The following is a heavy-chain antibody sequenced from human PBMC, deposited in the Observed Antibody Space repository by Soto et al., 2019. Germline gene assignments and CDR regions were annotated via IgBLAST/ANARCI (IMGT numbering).Heavy chain of an antibody. CDR1: GGSVSSGSYY. D-gene: IGHD3-9*01. CDR2: IYYSGSI. Sequence: SETLSLTCTVSGGSVSSGSYYWSWIRQPPGKGLEWIGYIYYSGSINYNPSLKSRVTMSLDTSKNQFSLKMSSVTAADTAMYYCAGYEIYYDILTASYHNNRFDHWGPGTLVTVSS. J-gene: IGHJ4*02. CDR3: AGYEIYYDILTASYHNNRFDH. V-gene: IGHV4-61*01.